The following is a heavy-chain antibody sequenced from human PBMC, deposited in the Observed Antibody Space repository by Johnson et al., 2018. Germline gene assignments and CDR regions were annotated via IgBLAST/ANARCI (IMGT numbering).Heavy chain of an antibody. CDR1: GYTFTYRY. Sequence: QVQLVQSGAEVKKPGSSVKVSCKASGYTFTYRYLHWVRQAPGQALEWMGWITPFNGNTNYAQKFQDRVTITRDRSMSTAYMELSSLRSEDTAMYYCARHRPDYYYYMDVWGKGTTVTVSS. CDR2: ITPFNGNT. J-gene: IGHJ6*03. CDR3: ARHRPDYYYYMDV. V-gene: IGHV1-45*02.